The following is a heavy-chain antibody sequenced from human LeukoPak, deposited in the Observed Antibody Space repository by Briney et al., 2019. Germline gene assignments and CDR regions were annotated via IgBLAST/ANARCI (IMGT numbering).Heavy chain of an antibody. V-gene: IGHV3-23*01. Sequence: QPGGTLRLSCAASGFTFSSYGMSWVRQAPGKGLEWVSAISGSGGSTYYADSVKGRFTISRDNSKNTLYLQMNSLRAEDTAVYYCAKESTVVILTGYADYWGQGTLVTVSS. D-gene: IGHD3-9*01. CDR3: AKESTVVILTGYADY. J-gene: IGHJ4*02. CDR1: GFTFSSYG. CDR2: ISGSGGST.